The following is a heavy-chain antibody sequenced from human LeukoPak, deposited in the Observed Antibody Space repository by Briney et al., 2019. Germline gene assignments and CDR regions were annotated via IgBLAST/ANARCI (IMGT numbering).Heavy chain of an antibody. J-gene: IGHJ3*02. CDR3: ARDGISRYGAFDI. Sequence: ASVKVSCKAFGYPFTAYYMYWVRQAPGQGPEWMGIINPSGGSTSYAQKFQGRVTMTRDMTTNTVYMELSSLRSDDTAVYYCARDGISRYGAFDIWGHGTMITVSS. D-gene: IGHD5-18*01. CDR1: GYPFTAYY. V-gene: IGHV1-46*01. CDR2: INPSGGST.